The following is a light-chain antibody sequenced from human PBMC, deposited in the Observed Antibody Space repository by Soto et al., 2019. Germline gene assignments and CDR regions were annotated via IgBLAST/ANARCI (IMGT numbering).Light chain of an antibody. CDR3: CSYAGTYNFWV. Sequence: QSALTQPRSVSGSPGQSVTISCTGTNSDIGGYNYVSWYQQHPGKAPKVMIYDVSRRPSGVPDRFSGSKSGNTASLTISGLQAEDEADYYCCSYAGTYNFWVFGGGTKLTDL. J-gene: IGLJ3*02. CDR1: NSDIGGYNY. V-gene: IGLV2-11*01. CDR2: DVS.